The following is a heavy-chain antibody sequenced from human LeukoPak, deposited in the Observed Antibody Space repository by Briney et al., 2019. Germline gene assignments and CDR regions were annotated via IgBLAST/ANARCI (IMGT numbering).Heavy chain of an antibody. J-gene: IGHJ6*03. CDR3: ARDLYSSSWQNHMDA. CDR2: IIPIFGTA. D-gene: IGHD6-13*01. V-gene: IGHV1-69*05. Sequence: SVKVSCKASGGTFSSYAISWVRQAPGQGLEWMGRIIPIFGTANYAQKFQGRVTITTDESTSTAYMELSSLRSEDTAVYYCARDLYSSSWQNHMDAWGKGSTVTVSS. CDR1: GGTFSSYA.